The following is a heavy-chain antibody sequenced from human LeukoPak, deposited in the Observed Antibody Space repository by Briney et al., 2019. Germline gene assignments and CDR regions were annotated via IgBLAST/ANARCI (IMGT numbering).Heavy chain of an antibody. CDR1: GGSFSGYY. V-gene: IGHV4-34*01. CDR2: INHSGST. J-gene: IGHJ4*02. Sequence: SETLSLTCAVYGGSFSGYYWSWIRQPPGKGLEWIGEINHSGSTNYNPSLKSRVTISVDTSKNQFSLKLSSVTAADTAVYYCASGAEAYFDYWGQGTLVTVPS. CDR3: ASGAEAYFDY.